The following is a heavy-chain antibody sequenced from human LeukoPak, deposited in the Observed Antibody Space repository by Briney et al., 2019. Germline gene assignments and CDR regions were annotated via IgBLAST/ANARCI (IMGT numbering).Heavy chain of an antibody. CDR3: ARGESRDGYNFQFDY. D-gene: IGHD5-24*01. Sequence: SVKVSCKASGGTFSSYAISWVRQAPGQGLEWMGRIIPIFGIASYAQKFQGRVTITADKSTSTAYMELSSLRSEDTAVYYCARGESRDGYNFQFDYWGQGTLVTVSS. CDR2: IIPIFGIA. V-gene: IGHV1-69*04. CDR1: GGTFSSYA. J-gene: IGHJ4*02.